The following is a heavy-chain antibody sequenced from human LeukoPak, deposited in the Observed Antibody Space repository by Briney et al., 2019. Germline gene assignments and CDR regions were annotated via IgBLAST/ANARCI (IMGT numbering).Heavy chain of an antibody. CDR1: GFTFSTYG. CDR3: AKGSATTVVTIDY. V-gene: IGHV3-30*18. J-gene: IGHJ4*02. D-gene: IGHD4-23*01. Sequence: GGSLRLSCAASGFTFSTYGMHWVRQAPGKGLEWVAVISSDGSDKYYADSVKGRFTISRDNSKNTMYLQMNSLRDEDTAVYYCAKGSATTVVTIDYWGQGTLVTVSS. CDR2: ISSDGSDK.